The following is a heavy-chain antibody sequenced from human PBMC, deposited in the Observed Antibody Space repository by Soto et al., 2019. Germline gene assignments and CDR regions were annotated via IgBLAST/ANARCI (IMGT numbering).Heavy chain of an antibody. CDR3: ARDRYGDYAVDY. CDR1: GFTFSSYA. J-gene: IGHJ4*02. CDR2: ISYDGSNK. D-gene: IGHD4-17*01. Sequence: QVQLVESGGGVVQPGRSLRLSCAASGFTFSSYAMHWVRQAPGKGLEWVAVISYDGSNKYYADSVKGRFTISRDNSKNPLYLQMNSLRAEDTAVYYCARDRYGDYAVDYWGQGTLVTVSS. V-gene: IGHV3-30-3*01.